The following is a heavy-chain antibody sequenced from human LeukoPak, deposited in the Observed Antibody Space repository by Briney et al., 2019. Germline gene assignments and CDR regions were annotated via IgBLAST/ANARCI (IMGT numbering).Heavy chain of an antibody. V-gene: IGHV1-46*02. Sequence: GASVKVSCKTSGYPFHIYYLQWVRQAPGQGLEWLGIIHPGEDKTRYAQKFQDRVTMTRDTSTNTVYMELTSLRSEDTAFYYCARSYVIGATPSDYWGQGTLVTVSS. CDR2: IHPGEDKT. D-gene: IGHD1-26*01. CDR3: ARSYVIGATPSDY. CDR1: GYPFHIYY. J-gene: IGHJ4*02.